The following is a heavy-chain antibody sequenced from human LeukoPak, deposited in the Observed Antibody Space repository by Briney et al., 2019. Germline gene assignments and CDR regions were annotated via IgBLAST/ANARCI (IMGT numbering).Heavy chain of an antibody. V-gene: IGHV4-39*07. J-gene: IGHJ4*02. CDR3: TRDPHYYDSGYFDY. Sequence: SETLSLTCTVSGGSISSSSYYWGWIRQPPGKGLEWIGSIYYSGSTNYNPSLKSRVTISVDTSKNQFSLKLSSVTAADTAVYYCTRDPHYYDSGYFDYWGQGTLVTVSS. D-gene: IGHD3-22*01. CDR1: GGSISSSSYY. CDR2: IYYSGST.